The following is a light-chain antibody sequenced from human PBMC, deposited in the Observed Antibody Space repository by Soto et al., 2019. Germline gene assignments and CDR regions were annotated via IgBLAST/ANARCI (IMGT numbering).Light chain of an antibody. Sequence: EIVLTQFPATLSLSPGERATLSCRASQSVSTYLAWYQQKPGQTPRLLIYDASTRATGIPARFSGSRSGTAFTLTISSLEPEDFAVYSCHQRSNWPHTFGRGTRVDI. J-gene: IGKJ4*02. CDR2: DAS. CDR1: QSVSTY. CDR3: HQRSNWPHT. V-gene: IGKV3-11*01.